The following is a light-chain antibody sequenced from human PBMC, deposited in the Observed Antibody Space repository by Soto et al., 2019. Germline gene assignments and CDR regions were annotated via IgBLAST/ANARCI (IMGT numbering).Light chain of an antibody. CDR2: AAS. Sequence: DIQMTQSPSSLSASVGDRVTITCRASQGIRNLLNWYRQRPGEAPKLLISAASRLQSGVPSRFSGSGSGTEFTLTVGGLQVEDFGTYYCQQTYAIPLTFGPGTKVDIK. J-gene: IGKJ3*01. V-gene: IGKV1-39*01. CDR1: QGIRNL. CDR3: QQTYAIPLT.